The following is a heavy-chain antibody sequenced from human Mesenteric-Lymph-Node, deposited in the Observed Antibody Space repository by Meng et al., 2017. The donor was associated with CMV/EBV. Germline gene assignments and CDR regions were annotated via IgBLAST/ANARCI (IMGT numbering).Heavy chain of an antibody. CDR2: IGGAGGST. Sequence: GESLKISCAVSGLTFDSYEFSWVRQAPGAGLEWVSSIGGAGGSTYYADSVKGRFTISRDNSKNTLYLQMNSLRAEDTAVYYCARELRITIFGVVSNDAFDIWGQGTMVTVSS. CDR3: ARELRITIFGVVSNDAFDI. V-gene: IGHV3-23*01. CDR1: GLTFDSYE. D-gene: IGHD3-3*01. J-gene: IGHJ3*02.